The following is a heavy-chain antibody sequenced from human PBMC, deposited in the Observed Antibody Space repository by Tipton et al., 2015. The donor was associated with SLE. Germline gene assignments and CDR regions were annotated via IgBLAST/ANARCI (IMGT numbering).Heavy chain of an antibody. V-gene: IGHV4-61*02. J-gene: IGHJ6*02. D-gene: IGHD5-12*01. CDR3: ARFEWVLNRSYYGMDV. Sequence: TLSLTCTVSGGSSSSGSYYWSWIRQPAGKGLEWIGRIYDSGSTSYNPSFKSRVTISVDTSKNQFSLRLSSVTAADTAVYYCARFEWVLNRSYYGMDVWGQGTTVTVSS. CDR2: IYDSGST. CDR1: GGSSSSGSYY.